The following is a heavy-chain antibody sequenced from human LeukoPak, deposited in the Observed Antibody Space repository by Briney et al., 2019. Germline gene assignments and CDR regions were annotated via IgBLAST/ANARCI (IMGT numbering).Heavy chain of an antibody. CDR3: ARASFQRWLQLGGN. CDR2: ISSSGGTI. CDR1: GFTLSSYW. J-gene: IGHJ4*02. D-gene: IGHD5-24*01. Sequence: GGSLRLSCAASGFTLSSYWMNWVRQAPGKGLEWVSYISSSGGTIYYADSVKGRFTISRDNAQNSLYLQMNSLRDEDTAVYFCARASFQRWLQLGGNWGQGTLVTVSS. V-gene: IGHV3-48*02.